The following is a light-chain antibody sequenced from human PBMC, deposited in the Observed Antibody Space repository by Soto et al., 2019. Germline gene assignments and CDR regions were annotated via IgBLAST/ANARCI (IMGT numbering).Light chain of an antibody. Sequence: QSVLTQPRSVSGSPGQSVTISCTGTSSDVGAYIYVSWYQQYPAKAPKVMIYDVGRRPSGVPDRFSGSKSGNTASLTISGLQAEDEAVYFCCSYAGNKTVVFGGGTNLTVL. J-gene: IGLJ3*02. CDR1: SSDVGAYIY. CDR2: DVG. V-gene: IGLV2-11*01. CDR3: CSYAGNKTVV.